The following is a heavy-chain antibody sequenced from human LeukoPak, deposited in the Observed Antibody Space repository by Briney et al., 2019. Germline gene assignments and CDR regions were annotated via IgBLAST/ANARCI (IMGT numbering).Heavy chain of an antibody. CDR2: INPNSGGT. D-gene: IGHD5-12*01. CDR1: GYTFTGYY. Sequence: ASVTVSFKASGYTFTGYYMHWVRQAPGQGLEWMGWINPNSGGTNYAQKFQGRVTMTRDTSISTAYMELSRLRSGDTAVYYCARDRSGYDYGLYYFDYWGQGTLVTVSS. CDR3: ARDRSGYDYGLYYFDY. J-gene: IGHJ4*02. V-gene: IGHV1-2*02.